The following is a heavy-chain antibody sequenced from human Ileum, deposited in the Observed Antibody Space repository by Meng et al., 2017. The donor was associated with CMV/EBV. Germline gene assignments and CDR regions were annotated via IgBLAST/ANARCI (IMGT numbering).Heavy chain of an antibody. CDR3: ATEYSASPGWFDP. Sequence: QVQLQESGPGLVKPSETLSLTCTVSGGSISNYYWNWIRQPAGKGLEWIGYIYYSGSTYYNPSLKSRLTIALDTSKNQFSLRLTSVTDADTGVYYCATEYSASPGWFDPWGQGILVTVSS. J-gene: IGHJ5*02. D-gene: IGHD5-12*01. CDR1: GGSISNYY. V-gene: IGHV4-59*06. CDR2: IYYSGST.